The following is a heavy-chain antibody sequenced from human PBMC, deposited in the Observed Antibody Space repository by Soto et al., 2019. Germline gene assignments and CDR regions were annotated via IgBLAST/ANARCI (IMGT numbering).Heavy chain of an antibody. J-gene: IGHJ1*01. V-gene: IGHV3-23*01. Sequence: GVSLRLSCAASGFTFSSYAMSWVRQAPGKGLEWVSAISGSGGSTYYADSVKGRFTISRDNSKNTLYLQMNSLRAEDTAVYYCAKDSGGGNFQHWGQGTLVTVSS. CDR1: GFTFSSYA. CDR3: AKDSGGGNFQH. D-gene: IGHD2-15*01. CDR2: ISGSGGST.